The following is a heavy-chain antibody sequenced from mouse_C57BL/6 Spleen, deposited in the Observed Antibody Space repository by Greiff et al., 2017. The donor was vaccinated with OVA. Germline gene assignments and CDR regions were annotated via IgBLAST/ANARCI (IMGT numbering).Heavy chain of an antibody. CDR1: GFTFSDYG. D-gene: IGHD3-3*01. CDR2: ISNLAYSI. Sequence: DVKLQESGGGLVQPGGSLKLSCAASGFTFSDYGMAWVRQAPRKGPEWVAFISNLAYSIYYADTVTGRFTISRENAKNTLYLEMSSLRSEDTAMYYCARRGDVDYFDYWGQGTTLTVSS. V-gene: IGHV5-15*01. CDR3: ARRGDVDYFDY. J-gene: IGHJ2*01.